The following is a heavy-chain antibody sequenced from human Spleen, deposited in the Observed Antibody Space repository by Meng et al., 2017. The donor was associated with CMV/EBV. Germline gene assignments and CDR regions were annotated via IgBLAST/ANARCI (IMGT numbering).Heavy chain of an antibody. J-gene: IGHJ4*02. D-gene: IGHD2/OR15-2a*01. CDR3: ARSCNGNTCPFDF. V-gene: IGHV1-69*05. Sequence: TAAEGTFRTYAVTWVRQAPGQGLEWMGRIIPIYGTTNYAQKFQGRVTITTDESTGTAYMELSSLRSEDAAFYYCARSCNGNTCPFDFWGQGTLVTVSS. CDR2: IIPIYGTT. CDR1: EGTFRTYA.